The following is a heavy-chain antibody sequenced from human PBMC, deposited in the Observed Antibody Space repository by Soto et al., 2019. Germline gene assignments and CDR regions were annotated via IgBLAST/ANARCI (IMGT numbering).Heavy chain of an antibody. J-gene: IGHJ4*02. CDR2: ISWNSGSI. CDR1: GFTFDDYA. Sequence: EVQLVESGGGLVQPGRSLRLSCAASGFTFDDYAMHWVRQAPGKGLEWVSGISWNSGSIGYADSVKGRFTISRDNAKNSLYLQMIRLRAEDTALYYCAKGGELLTEGGGYWGQGTLVTVSS. V-gene: IGHV3-9*01. CDR3: AKGGELLTEGGGY. D-gene: IGHD2-15*01.